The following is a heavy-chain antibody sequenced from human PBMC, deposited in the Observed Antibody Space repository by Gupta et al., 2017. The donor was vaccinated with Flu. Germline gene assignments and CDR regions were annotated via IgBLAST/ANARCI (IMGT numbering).Heavy chain of an antibody. CDR3: AKVGNTAMVFVVWFDP. CDR2: ISGSGGST. D-gene: IGHD5-18*01. V-gene: IGHV3-23*01. CDR1: GFTFSSYA. Sequence: EVQLLESGGGLVQPGGSLRLSCAASGFTFSSYAMSWVRQAPGKGLEWVSAISGSGGSTYYADSVKGRFTISRDNSKNTLYLQMNSLRAEDTAVYYCAKVGNTAMVFVVWFDPWGQGTLVTVSS. J-gene: IGHJ5*02.